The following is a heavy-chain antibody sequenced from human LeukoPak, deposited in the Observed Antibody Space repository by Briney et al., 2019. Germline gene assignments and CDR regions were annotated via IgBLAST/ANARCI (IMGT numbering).Heavy chain of an antibody. Sequence: GGSLRLSCAASGFTFDDYAMHWVRQAPGKGLEWVSGVSWNSGSIGYAESVKGRFTISRDNAKNSLYLQMDSLRAEDTALYYCAKRLDLDYWGQGTLVTVSS. V-gene: IGHV3-9*01. CDR1: GFTFDDYA. CDR3: AKRLDLDY. J-gene: IGHJ4*02. D-gene: IGHD6-19*01. CDR2: VSWNSGSI.